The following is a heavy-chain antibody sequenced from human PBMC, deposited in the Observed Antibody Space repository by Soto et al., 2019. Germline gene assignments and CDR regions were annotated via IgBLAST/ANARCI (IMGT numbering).Heavy chain of an antibody. CDR2: ISGSGGST. CDR1: GFTFSSYA. J-gene: IGHJ6*03. V-gene: IGHV3-23*02. CDR3: AKSVEQWLNYYYYYMDV. Sequence: GGSLRLSCAASGFTFSSYAMSWVRQAPGKGLEWVSAISGSGGSTYYGDSVKGRFTISRDNSKNTLYLQMNSLRAEDTAVYYCAKSVEQWLNYYYYYMDVWGKGTTVTVSS. D-gene: IGHD6-19*01.